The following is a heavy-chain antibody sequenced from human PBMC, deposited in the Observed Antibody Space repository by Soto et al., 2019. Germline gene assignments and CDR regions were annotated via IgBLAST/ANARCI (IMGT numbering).Heavy chain of an antibody. CDR2: IYKSATT. J-gene: IGHJ5*01. Sequence: SETRSLTCSVSGDSISNLDYFWAWIRQPPGQALEYIGYIYKSATTYYNPSFESRVAISVDTSKSQFSLNVTSVTAADTAVYFCARGRYCLTGRCFPNWFDSWGQGALVTVSS. CDR1: GDSISNLDYF. D-gene: IGHD7-27*01. V-gene: IGHV4-30-4*01. CDR3: ARGRYCLTGRCFPNWFDS.